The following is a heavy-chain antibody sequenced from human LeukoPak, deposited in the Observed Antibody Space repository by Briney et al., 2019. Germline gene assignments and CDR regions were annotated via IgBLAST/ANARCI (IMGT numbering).Heavy chain of an antibody. V-gene: IGHV3-30*03. J-gene: IGHJ4*02. CDR2: ISYDRSNK. Sequence: GGSLRLSCAASGFTFSNYGMHWVRQAPGKGLEWVAVISYDRSNKYYSDSVKGRFTISRDNSKYTLYLQMNSLRAEDTAVYYCARGSGYDSSGYYDYWGQGTLVTVSS. D-gene: IGHD3-22*01. CDR1: GFTFSNYG. CDR3: ARGSGYDSSGYYDY.